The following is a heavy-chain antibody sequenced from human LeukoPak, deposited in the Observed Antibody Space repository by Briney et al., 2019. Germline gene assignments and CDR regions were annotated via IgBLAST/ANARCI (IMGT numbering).Heavy chain of an antibody. Sequence: PSETLSLTCAVYGGSFSGYYWSWIRQPPGKGLEWIGEINHSGSTNYNPSLKSRVTISVDTSKNQFSLKLSSVTAADTAVYYCASRSLWSGCYDYWGQGTLVTASS. V-gene: IGHV4-34*01. J-gene: IGHJ4*02. D-gene: IGHD3-3*01. CDR2: INHSGST. CDR3: ASRSLWSGCYDY. CDR1: GGSFSGYY.